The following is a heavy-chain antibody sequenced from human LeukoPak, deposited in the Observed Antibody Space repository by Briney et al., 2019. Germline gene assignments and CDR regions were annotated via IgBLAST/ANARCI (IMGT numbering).Heavy chain of an antibody. CDR3: ATDPYCSRTNCPVDS. V-gene: IGHV3-30*02. Sequence: PGGSLRLSCAASGFTFSSHDMHWVRQAPGKGLEWVAFIPYDGGKKDYADSVKGRFTISRDNSRNTLYLQMNNLRAEDTAVYYCATDPYCSRTNCPVDSWGQGTLVTVSS. J-gene: IGHJ4*02. D-gene: IGHD2-2*01. CDR2: IPYDGGKK. CDR1: GFTFSSHD.